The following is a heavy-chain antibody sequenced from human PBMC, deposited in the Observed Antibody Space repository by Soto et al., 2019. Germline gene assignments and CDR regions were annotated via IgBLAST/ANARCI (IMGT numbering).Heavy chain of an antibody. J-gene: IGHJ6*02. CDR3: ARGEITLLGGMDV. CDR1: GGSFRGYY. CDR2: INHSGSS. D-gene: IGHD3-10*01. V-gene: IGHV4-34*01. Sequence: SETLSLTCTVSGGSFRGYYWGWVRQPPGKGLEWIGEINHSGSSNYHPSLKSRVTISVATSKNQFSLTVNSVTPADTAVYYCARGEITLLGGMDVRGQGTTVTVSS.